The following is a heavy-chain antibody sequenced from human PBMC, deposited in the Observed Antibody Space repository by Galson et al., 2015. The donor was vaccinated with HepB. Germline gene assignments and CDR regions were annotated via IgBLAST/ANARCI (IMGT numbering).Heavy chain of an antibody. J-gene: IGHJ4*02. V-gene: IGHV1-8*01. CDR2: MNPNSGNT. CDR3: ARGRRDTAVAAPAAVLLDY. Sequence: SCKASGYTFSSYDINWVRQATGQRPEWMGWMNPNSGNTGYAQKFQGRVTMTRNTSISTAYMELSSLTSEDTAVYYCARGRRDTAVAAPAAVLLDYWGQGILVTVSS. CDR1: GYTFSSYD. D-gene: IGHD6-19*01.